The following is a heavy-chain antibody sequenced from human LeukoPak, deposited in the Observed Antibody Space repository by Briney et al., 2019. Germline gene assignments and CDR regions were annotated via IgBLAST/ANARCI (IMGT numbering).Heavy chain of an antibody. Sequence: PGRSLRLSCAASGFTFSTYGMHWVRQAPGKGLEWVAVIWYDGSNKYYADSVKGRFTNSRDNSKNTLYLQMNSLRAEDTAVYYCARFAGYSSSWPLDYWGQGTLVTVSS. CDR3: ARFAGYSSSWPLDY. J-gene: IGHJ4*02. CDR2: IWYDGSNK. CDR1: GFTFSTYG. V-gene: IGHV3-33*01. D-gene: IGHD6-13*01.